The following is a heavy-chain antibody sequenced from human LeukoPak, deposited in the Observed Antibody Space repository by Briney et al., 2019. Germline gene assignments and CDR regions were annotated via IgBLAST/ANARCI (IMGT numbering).Heavy chain of an antibody. CDR1: GGSISSSSYY. CDR3: ARGRSWIRFLEWLDNWFDP. Sequence: SETLSLTCTVSGGSISSSSYYWGWIRQPPGKGLEWIGSIYYSGSTYYNPSLKSRVTISVDTSKNQFSLKLSSVTAADTAVYYCARGRSWIRFLEWLDNWFDPWGQGTLVTVSS. D-gene: IGHD3-3*01. V-gene: IGHV4-39*07. CDR2: IYYSGST. J-gene: IGHJ5*02.